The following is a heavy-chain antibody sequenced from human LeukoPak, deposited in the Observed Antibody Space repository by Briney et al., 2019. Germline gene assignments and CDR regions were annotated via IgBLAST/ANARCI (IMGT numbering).Heavy chain of an antibody. D-gene: IGHD5-18*01. V-gene: IGHV3-7*01. CDR1: GFTFSSYS. CDR2: IKQDGSEK. J-gene: IGHJ4*02. Sequence: PGGSLRLSCAASGFTFSSYSMTWVRQAPGKGLEWVANIKQDGSEKYYVDSVKGRFSISRDNAKNSLYLQMNSLRVEDTAVYYCVRDSLVGYGHRYFDCWGQGTLVTVSS. CDR3: VRDSLVGYGHRYFDC.